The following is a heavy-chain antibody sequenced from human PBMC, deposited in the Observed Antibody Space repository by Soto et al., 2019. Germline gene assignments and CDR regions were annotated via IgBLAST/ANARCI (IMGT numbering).Heavy chain of an antibody. CDR3: ARQNDSGDFADR. CDR2: ITSSSNYI. V-gene: IGHV3-21*01. Sequence: GGTLRLSCAASGCTFSSYGMTWVRQAQGKGLGWVSSITSSSNYIYYADSVKGRFTISRDNAKISLYLQMNSLRAEDTAVYYCARQNDSGDFADRWGQGTLVTVSS. CDR1: GCTFSSYG. J-gene: IGHJ4*02. D-gene: IGHD4-17*01.